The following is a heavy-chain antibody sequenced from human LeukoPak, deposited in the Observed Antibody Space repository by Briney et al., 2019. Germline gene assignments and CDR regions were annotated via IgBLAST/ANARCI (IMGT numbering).Heavy chain of an antibody. V-gene: IGHV3-21*01. CDR2: ISSSSSYI. J-gene: IGHJ4*02. CDR3: ARNRDSSGYYLGPFDY. CDR1: GFTFSSYS. Sequence: GGSLRLSCAASGFTFSSYSMNWVRQAPGQGLEWVSSISSSSSYIYYADSVKGRFTISRDNAKNSLYLQMNSLRAEDTAVYYCARNRDSSGYYLGPFDYWGQGTLVTVSS. D-gene: IGHD3-22*01.